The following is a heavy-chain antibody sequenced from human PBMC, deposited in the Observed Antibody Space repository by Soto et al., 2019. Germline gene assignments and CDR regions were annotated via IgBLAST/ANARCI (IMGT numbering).Heavy chain of an antibody. CDR2: MNPNSGNT. D-gene: IGHD2-15*01. CDR3: ARGGCSGGSCYYEAYYYSGMDV. V-gene: IGHV1-8*01. J-gene: IGHJ6*02. CDR1: GYTFTSYD. Sequence: ASVKVSCKASGYTFTSYDINWVRQATGQGLEWMGWMNPNSGNTGYAQKFQGRVTMTRNTSISTAYMELSSLRSEDTAVYYCARGGCSGGSCYYEAYYYSGMDVWGQGTTVTVSS.